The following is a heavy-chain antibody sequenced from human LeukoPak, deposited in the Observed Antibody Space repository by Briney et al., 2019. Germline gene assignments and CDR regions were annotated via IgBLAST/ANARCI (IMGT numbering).Heavy chain of an antibody. V-gene: IGHV3-23*01. D-gene: IGHD3-22*01. CDR3: ARGHDYDSSVAY. CDR2: ISGSGGST. Sequence: GGSLRLSCAASGFTFSSYAMSWVRQAPGKGLEWVSAISGSGGSTYYADSVKGRFTISRDNSKNTVDLQMNSLRAEDTAVYYCARGHDYDSSVAYWGQGTLVTVSS. J-gene: IGHJ4*02. CDR1: GFTFSSYA.